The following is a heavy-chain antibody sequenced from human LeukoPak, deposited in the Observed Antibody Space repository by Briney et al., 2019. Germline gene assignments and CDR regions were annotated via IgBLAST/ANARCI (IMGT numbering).Heavy chain of an antibody. J-gene: IGHJ4*02. CDR2: INHSGST. D-gene: IGHD3-10*01. Sequence: SETLSLTCAVYGGSFSGYYWSWIRQPPGKRLERIGEINHSGSTNYNPSLKSRVTISVDTSKNQFSLKLSSVTAADTAVYYCARVKATMVRGPWRVFDYWGQGTLVTVSS. V-gene: IGHV4-34*01. CDR1: GGSFSGYY. CDR3: ARVKATMVRGPWRVFDY.